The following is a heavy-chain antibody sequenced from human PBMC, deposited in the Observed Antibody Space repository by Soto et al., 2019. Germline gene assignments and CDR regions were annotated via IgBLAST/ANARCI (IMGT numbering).Heavy chain of an antibody. Sequence: QVQLQESGPGLVKPSGTLSLTCAVSGDSVSSPYYWRWVRQPPGKGLEWIGEVFHTGTTSYNPSLRSRVTISMDKSNNQFSLDLRSVTDADTAVYYCARSAGWYAVHSWGPGTLVIVSS. CDR3: ARSAGWYAVHS. J-gene: IGHJ4*02. CDR1: GDSVSSPYY. V-gene: IGHV4-4*02. D-gene: IGHD6-19*01. CDR2: VFHTGTT.